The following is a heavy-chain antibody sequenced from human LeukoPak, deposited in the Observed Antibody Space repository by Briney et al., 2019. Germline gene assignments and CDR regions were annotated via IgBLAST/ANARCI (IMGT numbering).Heavy chain of an antibody. CDR2: IHYSEST. V-gene: IGHV4-59*01. Sequence: SETLSLTCTVSGGSISSYYSSWLRQPPGKGREWLGYIHYSESTNYHPSLKSRVTMSVDTSKNQVSLKLSSVTAADTAVYYCASLMPAAHTPWGQGTLVAVSS. CDR3: ASLMPAAHTP. D-gene: IGHD2-15*01. CDR1: GGSISSYY. J-gene: IGHJ4*02.